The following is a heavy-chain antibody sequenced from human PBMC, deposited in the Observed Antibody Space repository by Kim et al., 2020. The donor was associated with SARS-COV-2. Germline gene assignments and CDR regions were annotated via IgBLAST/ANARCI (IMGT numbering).Heavy chain of an antibody. J-gene: IGHJ4*02. V-gene: IGHV3-15*01. CDR1: GFTFSNAW. Sequence: GGSLRLSCAASGFTFSNAWMSWVRQAPGKGLEWVGRIKSKTDGGTTDYAAPVKGRSTISRDDSKNTLYLQMNSLKTEDTAVYYCTTDRLYDYVWVSYRLGDYWGQGTLVTVSS. D-gene: IGHD3-16*02. CDR3: TTDRLYDYVWVSYRLGDY. CDR2: IKSKTDGGTT.